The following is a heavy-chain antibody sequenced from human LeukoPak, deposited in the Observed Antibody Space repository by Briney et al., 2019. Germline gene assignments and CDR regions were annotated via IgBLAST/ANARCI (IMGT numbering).Heavy chain of an antibody. CDR1: GYTLTDYY. J-gene: IGHJ4*02. Sequence: ASVKVSCKASGYTLTDYYMHWVRQAPGQGLEWMGWINPNSGGTNYAQNFQGRVTMTRDTSISTAYMELSRLRSDDTAVYYCARDTPDCSGGSCYSGRDYWGQGTLVTVSS. CDR2: INPNSGGT. CDR3: ARDTPDCSGGSCYSGRDY. D-gene: IGHD2-15*01. V-gene: IGHV1-2*02.